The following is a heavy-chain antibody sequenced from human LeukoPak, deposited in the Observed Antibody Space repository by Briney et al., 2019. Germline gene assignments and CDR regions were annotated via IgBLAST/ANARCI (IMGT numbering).Heavy chain of an antibody. CDR3: ARGTLRGVISNAFDI. CDR1: ANSFHNYW. CDR2: IYPDDSDT. J-gene: IGHJ3*02. V-gene: IGHV5-51*01. D-gene: IGHD3-10*01. Sequence: GESLKISCRVSANSFHNYWIGWVRQMPGKGLEWMGIIYPDDSDTKYSPSFEGQVTISVDKSISTAYLHWSRLKASDIAMYYCARGTLRGVISNAFDIWGQGTMVTVSS.